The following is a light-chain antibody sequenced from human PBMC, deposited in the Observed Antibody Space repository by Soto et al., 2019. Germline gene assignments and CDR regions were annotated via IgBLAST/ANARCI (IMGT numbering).Light chain of an antibody. Sequence: QSVLTQPPSASGTPGQRVTLSCSRNSSNVVNNAVNWYQHLPGTAPKLLIYSDTQRPSGVPDRVSGTMSGTSASLVISVLXXXXXAXYYCAAWDGSQVVFGGGTKLTV. J-gene: IGLJ2*01. CDR2: SDT. V-gene: IGLV1-44*01. CDR3: AAWDGSQVV. CDR1: SSNVVNNA.